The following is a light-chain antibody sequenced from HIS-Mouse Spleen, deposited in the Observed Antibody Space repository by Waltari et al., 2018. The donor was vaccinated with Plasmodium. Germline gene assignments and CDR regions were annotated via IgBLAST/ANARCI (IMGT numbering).Light chain of an antibody. Sequence: QSALIQPASVSGSPGQSITISCTGTSSDVGRYNLVSWYQQHPGKAPKLMIYEGSKRPSGVSNRFSGSKSGNTASLTISGLQAEDEADYYCCSYAGSSTYVFGTGTKVTVL. J-gene: IGLJ1*01. CDR2: EGS. CDR1: SSDVGRYNL. V-gene: IGLV2-23*01. CDR3: CSYAGSSTYV.